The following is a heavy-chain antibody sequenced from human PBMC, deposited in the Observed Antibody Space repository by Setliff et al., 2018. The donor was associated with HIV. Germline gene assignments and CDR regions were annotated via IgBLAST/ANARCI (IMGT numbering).Heavy chain of an antibody. CDR1: GLSFGDYR. CDR3: TTEAGRGGH. CDR2: INEDGSVR. V-gene: IGHV3-7*03. D-gene: IGHD2-15*01. Sequence: GGSLRLSCAVSGLSFGDYRMNWVRQAPGKGLEWVANINEDGSVRYYVDSVKGRFIISRDEAKNSVFLQMNSLKVEDTAVYFCTTEAGRGGHWGQGTLVTVSS. J-gene: IGHJ4*02.